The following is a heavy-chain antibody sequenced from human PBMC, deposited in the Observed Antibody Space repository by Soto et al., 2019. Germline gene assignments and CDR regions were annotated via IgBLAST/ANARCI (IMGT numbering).Heavy chain of an antibody. J-gene: IGHJ6*02. CDR3: ARGNRTTVTNYYYYYGMDV. Sequence: PSETLYLTCAVYGGSFSGYYWSWIRQPPGKGLDCIGAINHSGSTNYNPSLKSRVTISVDTSKNQFSLKLSSVTAADTAVYYCARGNRTTVTNYYYYYGMDVWGQGTTVTVSS. V-gene: IGHV4-34*01. CDR1: GGSFSGYY. D-gene: IGHD4-4*01. CDR2: INHSGST.